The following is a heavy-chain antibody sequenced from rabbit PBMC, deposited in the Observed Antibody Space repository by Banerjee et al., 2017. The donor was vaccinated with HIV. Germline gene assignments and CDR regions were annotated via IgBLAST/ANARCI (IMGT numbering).Heavy chain of an antibody. J-gene: IGHJ6*01. D-gene: IGHD8-1*01. CDR1: GFPFSDKAV. CDR2: INVLTGKA. Sequence: QQQLEESGGGLVKPGASLTLTCKASGFPFSDKAVMCWVRQAPGKGLEWIACINVLTGKAVYASWAKGRFTFSKTSSTTVTLQMTSLTAADTATYFCARDSGSSFSSYGMDLWGPGTLVTVS. V-gene: IGHV1S45*01. CDR3: ARDSGSSFSSYGMDL.